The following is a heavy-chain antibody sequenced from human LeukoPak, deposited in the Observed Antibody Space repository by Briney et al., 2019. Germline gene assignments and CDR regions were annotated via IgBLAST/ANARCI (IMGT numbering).Heavy chain of an antibody. V-gene: IGHV4-4*09. D-gene: IGHD3-9*01. CDR2: ISTSGRT. Sequence: SETLSLTCTVSGVSITSYKWSWLRQSPGKGLEWIGFISTSGRTDYNPSPTCRVSMSVDTSKSQVSLRLSSVTAEDTAVYYCATSYDNKIVPYDCWGQGILVTVSS. CDR3: ATSYDNKIVPYDC. J-gene: IGHJ4*02. CDR1: GVSITSYK.